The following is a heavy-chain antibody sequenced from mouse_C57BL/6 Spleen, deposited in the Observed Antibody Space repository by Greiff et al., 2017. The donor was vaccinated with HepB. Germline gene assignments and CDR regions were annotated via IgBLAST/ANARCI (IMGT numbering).Heavy chain of an antibody. CDR1: GYTFTSYW. CDR2: IDPSDSYT. V-gene: IGHV1-69*01. Sequence: VQLQQPGAELVMPGASVKLSCKASGYTFTSYWMHWVKQRPGQGLEWIGEIDPSDSYTNYNQKFKGKSTLTVDKSSSTAYMQLSSLTSEDSAVYDCARWDYGYAMDYWGQGTSVTVSS. D-gene: IGHD2-4*01. J-gene: IGHJ4*01. CDR3: ARWDYGYAMDY.